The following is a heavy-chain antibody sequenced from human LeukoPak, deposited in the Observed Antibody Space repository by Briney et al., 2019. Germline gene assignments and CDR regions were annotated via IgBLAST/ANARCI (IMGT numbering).Heavy chain of an antibody. CDR2: ISYDGSNK. V-gene: IGHV3-30*18. D-gene: IGHD4-17*01. CDR1: GFTFSSYG. CDR3: AKEGDYRLWYFDL. Sequence: GGSLRLSCAASGFTFSSYGMHWVRQAPGKGLEWVAVISYDGSNKYYADSVKGRFTISRDNSKNTLYLQVNSLRAEDTAVYYCAKEGDYRLWYFDLWGRGTLVTVSS. J-gene: IGHJ2*01.